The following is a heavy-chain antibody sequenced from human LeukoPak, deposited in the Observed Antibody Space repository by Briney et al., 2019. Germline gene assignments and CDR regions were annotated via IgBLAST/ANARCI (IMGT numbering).Heavy chain of an antibody. D-gene: IGHD3-10*01. Sequence: SETLSPTCAVYGGSFSGYYWDWIRQPPGKGLEWIGSIYYSGSTYYNPSLKSRVTISVDTSKNQFSLKLSSVTAADTAVYYCASSWRSYYYDYWDQGTLVTVSS. CDR1: GGSFSGYY. J-gene: IGHJ4*02. CDR3: ASSWRSYYYDY. CDR2: IYYSGST. V-gene: IGHV4-39*01.